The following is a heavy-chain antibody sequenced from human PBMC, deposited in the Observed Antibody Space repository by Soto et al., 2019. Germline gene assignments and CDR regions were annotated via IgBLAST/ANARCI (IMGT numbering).Heavy chain of an antibody. CDR3: ARDGTSYGDYEENWFDP. CDR1: GYSISSGYY. Sequence: ETLSLTCAVSGYSISSGYYWGWIRQPPGKGLEWIGSIYHSGSTYYNPSLKSRVTISVDTSKNQFSLKLSSVTAADTAVYYCARDGTSYGDYEENWFDPWGQGTLVTVSS. CDR2: IYHSGST. D-gene: IGHD4-17*01. J-gene: IGHJ5*02. V-gene: IGHV4-38-2*02.